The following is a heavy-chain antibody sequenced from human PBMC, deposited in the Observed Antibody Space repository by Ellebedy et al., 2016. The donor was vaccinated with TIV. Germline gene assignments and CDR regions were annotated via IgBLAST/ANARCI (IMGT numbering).Heavy chain of an antibody. J-gene: IGHJ4*02. CDR2: ISSTNKYI. Sequence: GESLKISCAASGFTYSSHTMSWVRQAPGKGLEWVSCISSTNKYIYYADSVKGRFTISRDNAKNSLYLQMDSLRAEDTAVYYCARTGYSSDWYASNWGQGTLVTVSS. V-gene: IGHV3-21*06. D-gene: IGHD6-19*01. CDR3: ARTGYSSDWYASN. CDR1: GFTYSSHT.